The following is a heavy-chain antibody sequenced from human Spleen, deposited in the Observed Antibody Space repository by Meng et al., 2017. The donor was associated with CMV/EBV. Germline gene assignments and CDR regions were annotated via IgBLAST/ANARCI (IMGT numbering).Heavy chain of an antibody. J-gene: IGHJ4*02. CDR3: ARASGYLDY. D-gene: IGHD3-3*01. CDR1: GFPFSGYW. Sequence: LRLSCAASGFPFSGYWMHWVRQAPGKGLVWVSRINPDGTIIRYADSVKGRFTISRDNAKNTLYLQMNSLRAEDTAVYYCARASGYLDYWGQGTLVTVSS. V-gene: IGHV3-74*01. CDR2: INPDGTII.